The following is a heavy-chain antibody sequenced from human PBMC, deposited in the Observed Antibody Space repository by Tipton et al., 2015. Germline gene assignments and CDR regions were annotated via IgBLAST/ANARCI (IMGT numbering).Heavy chain of an antibody. D-gene: IGHD5-18*01. Sequence: TLSLTCTVSGVSISSGGYYWSWIRQPPGKGLEWIGDISYSGSTNYNPSLKSRVTISVDTSKSQFSLKLSALTAADTAVYYCARGVKRDSYGKGGWFDPWGQGNLVTVSS. CDR2: ISYSGST. CDR1: GVSISSGGYY. CDR3: ARGVKRDSYGKGGWFDP. V-gene: IGHV4-61*08. J-gene: IGHJ5*02.